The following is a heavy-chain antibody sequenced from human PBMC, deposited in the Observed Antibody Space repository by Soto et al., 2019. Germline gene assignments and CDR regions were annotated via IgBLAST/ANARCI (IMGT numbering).Heavy chain of an antibody. Sequence: QVQLVESGGGVVQPGRSLRLSCAASGFTFSTYGMHWVRQAPGKGLEWVAVISYDGSNKYYADSVKGRFTISRDNSKNMLYLQMNSLRAEDTAVYYCAKHILGGSGWYAIDYWGQGTLVTVSS. J-gene: IGHJ4*02. CDR2: ISYDGSNK. V-gene: IGHV3-30*18. D-gene: IGHD6-19*01. CDR1: GFTFSTYG. CDR3: AKHILGGSGWYAIDY.